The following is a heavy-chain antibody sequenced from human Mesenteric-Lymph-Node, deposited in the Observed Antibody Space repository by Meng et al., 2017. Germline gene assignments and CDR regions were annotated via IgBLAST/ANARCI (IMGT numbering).Heavy chain of an antibody. V-gene: IGHV4-39*07. D-gene: IGHD2-15*01. CDR2: INHSGST. CDR3: ARVNGCSGGSCYLRYYYYGMDV. CDR1: GGSISSSSYY. J-gene: IGHJ6*02. Sequence: GSLRLSCTVSGGSISSSSYYWGWIRQPPGKGLEWIGEINHSGSTNYNPSLKSRVTISVDTSKNQFSLKLSSVTAADTAVYYCARVNGCSGGSCYLRYYYYGMDVWGQGTTVTVS.